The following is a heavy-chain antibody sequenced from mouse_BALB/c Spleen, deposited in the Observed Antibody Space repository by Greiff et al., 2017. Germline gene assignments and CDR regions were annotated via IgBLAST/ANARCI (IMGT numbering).Heavy chain of an antibody. CDR1: GFNIKDTY. D-gene: IGHD2-4*01. Sequence: VQLKQSGAELVKPGASVKLSCTASGFNIKDTYMHWVKQRPEQGLEWIGRIDPANGNTKYDPKFQGKATITADTSSNTAYLQLSSLTSEDTAVYYCARRLRGLGYAMDYWGQGTSVTVSS. CDR3: ARRLRGLGYAMDY. CDR2: IDPANGNT. V-gene: IGHV14-3*02. J-gene: IGHJ4*01.